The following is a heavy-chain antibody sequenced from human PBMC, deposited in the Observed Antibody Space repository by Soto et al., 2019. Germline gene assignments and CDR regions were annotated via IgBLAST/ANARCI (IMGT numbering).Heavy chain of an antibody. Sequence: PSETLSLTCAVYGGSFSGYYWSWIRQPPGKGLEWIGEINHSGSTNYNPSLKSRVTISVDTSKNQFSLKLSSVTAADTAVYYCARAGYYSGSGSYYGLDYWGQGTLVTVSS. J-gene: IGHJ4*02. CDR2: INHSGST. CDR1: GGSFSGYY. D-gene: IGHD3-10*01. CDR3: ARAGYYSGSGSYYGLDY. V-gene: IGHV4-34*01.